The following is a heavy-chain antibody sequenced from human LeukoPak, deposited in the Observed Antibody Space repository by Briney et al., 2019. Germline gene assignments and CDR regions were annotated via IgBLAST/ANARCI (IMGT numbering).Heavy chain of an antibody. V-gene: IGHV4-34*01. CDR3: ATLAQAAGSYSLDY. CDR2: INHSGST. Sequence: SETLSLTCAVYGGSFSGYYWSWIRQPPGKGLEWIGEINHSGSTNYNPSLKSRVTISVDTSKNQFSLKLSSVTAADTAVYYCATLAQAAGSYSLDYWGQGTLVTVSS. J-gene: IGHJ4*02. CDR1: GGSFSGYY. D-gene: IGHD1-26*01.